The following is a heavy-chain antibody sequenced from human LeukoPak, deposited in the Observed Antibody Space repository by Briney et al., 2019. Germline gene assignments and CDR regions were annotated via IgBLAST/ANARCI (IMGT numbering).Heavy chain of an antibody. CDR3: AKIDSPRVGWRAPFDY. CDR2: ISGAGRET. Sequence: GGSLRLSCAASGFTFRTYSMSWVRQAPGKGLEWISDISGAGRETYYADSVKGRFTISRDNSKNALYLQLNSLGAEDTAVYFCAKIDSPRVGWRAPFDYWGQGTLVTVSS. J-gene: IGHJ4*02. D-gene: IGHD6-19*01. V-gene: IGHV3-23*01. CDR1: GFTFRTYS.